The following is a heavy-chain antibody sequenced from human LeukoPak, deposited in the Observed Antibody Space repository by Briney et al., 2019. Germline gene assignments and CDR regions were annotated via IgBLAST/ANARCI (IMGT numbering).Heavy chain of an antibody. V-gene: IGHV4-34*01. CDR2: INHSGST. D-gene: IGHD3-3*01. Sequence: PSETLSLTCAVYGGSFSGYYWSWIRQPPGKGLEWIGEINHSGSTNYNPSLKSRVTISVDTSKNQFSLKLSSVTAADTAVYYCARLTGQYYDFWSGLSYFDYWGQGTLVTVSS. CDR3: ARLTGQYYDFWSGLSYFDY. J-gene: IGHJ4*02. CDR1: GGSFSGYY.